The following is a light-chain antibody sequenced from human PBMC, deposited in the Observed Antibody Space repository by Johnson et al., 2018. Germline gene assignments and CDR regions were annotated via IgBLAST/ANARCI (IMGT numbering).Light chain of an antibody. CDR1: SSNIGNNY. CDR2: ENN. Sequence: QSVLTQPPSVSAAPGQKVTISCSGSSSNIGNNYVSWYQQLPGTAPKLLIYENNKRPSGIPDRFSGSKSVTSATLGITGLQTGDEADYYSGTWDSSLSAGNVFGTGTKVTVL. CDR3: GTWDSSLSAGNV. V-gene: IGLV1-51*02. J-gene: IGLJ1*01.